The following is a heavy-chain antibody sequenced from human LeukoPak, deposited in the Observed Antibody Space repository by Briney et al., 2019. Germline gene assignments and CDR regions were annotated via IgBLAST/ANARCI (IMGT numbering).Heavy chain of an antibody. CDR3: ASRGVVVTAIGPEYYGMDV. CDR2: INPSGGST. Sequence: ASVKVSCKASGYTFTSYYMHWVRQAPGQGLEWMGIINPSGGSTSYAQRFQGRVTMTRDTSTSTVYMELSSLRSEDTAVYYCASRGVVVTAIGPEYYGMDVWGQGTTVTVSS. CDR1: GYTFTSYY. V-gene: IGHV1-46*01. J-gene: IGHJ6*02. D-gene: IGHD2-21*02.